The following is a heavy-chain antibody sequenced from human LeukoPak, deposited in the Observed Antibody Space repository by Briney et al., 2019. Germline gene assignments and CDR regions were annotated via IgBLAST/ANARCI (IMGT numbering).Heavy chain of an antibody. CDR3: ARHQGYDYVWGSYKGHFDY. J-gene: IGHJ4*02. CDR2: INHGGST. CDR1: GGSFSGYY. Sequence: SETLSLTCAVYGGSFSGYYWSWIRQPPGKGLEWIGEINHGGSTNYNASLKSRVTISVDTSKNQFSLKLSSVTAADTAVYYCARHQGYDYVWGSYKGHFDYWGQGTLVTVSS. V-gene: IGHV4-34*01. D-gene: IGHD3-16*01.